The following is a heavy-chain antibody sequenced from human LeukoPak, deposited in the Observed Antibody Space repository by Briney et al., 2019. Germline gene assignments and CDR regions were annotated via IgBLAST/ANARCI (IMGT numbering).Heavy chain of an antibody. Sequence: ASVKVSCKASGYTFTSYDINWVRQATGQGLEWMGWMNPNSGNTGYAQKFQGRVTITRNTSISTAYMELSSLRSEDTAVYYCARGERDDYCKNFDYWGQGTLVTVSS. CDR3: ARGERDDYCKNFDY. CDR1: GYTFTSYD. J-gene: IGHJ4*02. D-gene: IGHD4-11*01. V-gene: IGHV1-8*03. CDR2: MNPNSGNT.